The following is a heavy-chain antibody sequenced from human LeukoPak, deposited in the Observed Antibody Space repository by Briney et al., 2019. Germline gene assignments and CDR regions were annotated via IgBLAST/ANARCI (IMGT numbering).Heavy chain of an antibody. CDR2: IYSSGST. J-gene: IGHJ4*02. CDR1: GGSISSYY. CDR3: ARESSGGSFDY. Sequence: SETLSLTCTVSGGSISSYYWSWIRQPPGKGLEWIGYIYSSGSTNYNPSLKSRVTISVDTSKTQFSLQLSSVTTAHTAVYYCARESSGGSFDYWGQGTLVTVSS. V-gene: IGHV4-59*01. D-gene: IGHD2-15*01.